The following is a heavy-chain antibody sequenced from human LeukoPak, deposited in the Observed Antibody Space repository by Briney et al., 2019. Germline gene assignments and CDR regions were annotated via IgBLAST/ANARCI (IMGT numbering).Heavy chain of an antibody. CDR3: ARTTKGGYKYDYFYYYYMDV. J-gene: IGHJ6*03. D-gene: IGHD5-18*01. CDR2: VYATGTT. V-gene: IGHV4-59*01. Sequence: SETLSLTCTVSSGSITGYYWSWIRQPPGKGLEWIAYVYATGTTNYNPSLKTRATISIDTSKNQLSLTLTSLTATDTAVYYCARTTKGGYKYDYFYYYYMDVWGKGTTVTISS. CDR1: SGSITGYY.